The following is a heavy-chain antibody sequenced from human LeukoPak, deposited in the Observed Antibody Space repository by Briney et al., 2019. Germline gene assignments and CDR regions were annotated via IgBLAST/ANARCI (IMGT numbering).Heavy chain of an antibody. V-gene: IGHV1-2*02. CDR3: ARGVLAAAGTDY. CDR1: GGTFSSYA. CDR2: INPNSGGT. D-gene: IGHD6-13*01. Sequence: ASVKVSCKASGGTFSSYAISWVRQAPGQGLEWMGWINPNSGGTNYAQKFQGRVTMTRDTSISTAYMELSRLRSDDTAVYHCARGVLAAAGTDYWGQGTLVTVSS. J-gene: IGHJ4*02.